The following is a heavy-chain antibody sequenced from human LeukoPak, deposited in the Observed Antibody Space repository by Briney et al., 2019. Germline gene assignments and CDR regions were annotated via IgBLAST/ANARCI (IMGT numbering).Heavy chain of an antibody. V-gene: IGHV4-59*08. Sequence: SETLSLTCTVSGGSISSYYWSWIRQPPGKGLQWIGHMYESESTYYNPSLESRVTISVDRSKNQFSLKLSSVTAADTAVYYCARQRGYSGYGLYFDYWGQGTLVTVSS. D-gene: IGHD5-12*01. CDR2: MYESEST. CDR3: ARQRGYSGYGLYFDY. CDR1: GGSISSYY. J-gene: IGHJ4*02.